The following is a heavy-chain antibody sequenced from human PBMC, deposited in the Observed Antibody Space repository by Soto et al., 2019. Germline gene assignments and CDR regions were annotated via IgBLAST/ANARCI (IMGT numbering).Heavy chain of an antibody. V-gene: IGHV4-39*01. D-gene: IGHD2-2*01. CDR3: ASHWSVTAGMWYLDY. CDR2: IYYSGNT. Sequence: SETLSLTCTVSSGSISSSTYYWGWIRQPPGKGLDLIGNIYYSGNTYYNPSLKSRVTISVDTSKNQFSLKLNSVTAADTAVYYCASHWSVTAGMWYLDYGGQGTLVPVSS. CDR1: SGSISSSTYY. J-gene: IGHJ4*02.